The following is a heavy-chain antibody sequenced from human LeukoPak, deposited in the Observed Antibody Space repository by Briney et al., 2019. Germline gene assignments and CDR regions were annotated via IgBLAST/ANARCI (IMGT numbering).Heavy chain of an antibody. D-gene: IGHD5-12*01. V-gene: IGHV3-23*01. J-gene: IGHJ4*02. Sequence: GGSLRLSCATSGITLSSHAMSWVRQAPGKGLEWVSLISGSGGHTYYGDSVKGRFTISRDNSKNTFYLQMNSLRADDTAVYYCARGRSTGYPYYFEYWGQGTLVTVSS. CDR3: ARGRSTGYPYYFEY. CDR1: GITLSSHA. CDR2: ISGSGGHT.